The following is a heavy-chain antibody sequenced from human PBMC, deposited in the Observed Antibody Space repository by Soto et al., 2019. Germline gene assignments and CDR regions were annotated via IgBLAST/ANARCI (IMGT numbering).Heavy chain of an antibody. D-gene: IGHD2-8*01. J-gene: IGHJ4*02. CDR1: GFTFSSYT. CDR3: ARALIPYCSRNSCRYFDY. CDR2: ITSDGNIR. V-gene: IGHV3-30-3*01. Sequence: QVQLVESGGGVVQPGGSLRLSCAASGFTFSSYTMHWVRQAPGKGLEWVAVITSDGNIRLYADSVKGRFSISRDTSKDTLHLQMSSLRPEDTAVYYCARALIPYCSRNSCRYFDYWGQGTLVTVSS.